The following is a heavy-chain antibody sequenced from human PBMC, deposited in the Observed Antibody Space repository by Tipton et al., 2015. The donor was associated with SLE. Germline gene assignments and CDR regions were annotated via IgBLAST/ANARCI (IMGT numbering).Heavy chain of an antibody. J-gene: IGHJ3*01. D-gene: IGHD3-22*01. V-gene: IGHV4-34*01. CDR2: INYSGNT. CDR3: ATSLNYYDSSGPEG. Sequence: TLSLTCTVSGASVNSYFWSWIRQSAGKGLEWIGEINYSGNTKYNPSLKSRVTISVDTSKNQFSLNLNFMTAADTAMYYCATSLNYYDSSGPEGWGQGTMVTVSS. CDR1: GASVNSYF.